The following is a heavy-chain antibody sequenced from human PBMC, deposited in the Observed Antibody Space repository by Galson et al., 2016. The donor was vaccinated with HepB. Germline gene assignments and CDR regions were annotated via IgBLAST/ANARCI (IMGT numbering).Heavy chain of an antibody. CDR3: ARTPDFYYGMDV. Sequence: YNPSLKGRVTMSLDKSKRQFFLKLNAVTAADTAVYYCARTPDFYYGMDVWGPGTTVTVSS. V-gene: IGHV4-4*07. J-gene: IGHJ6*02.